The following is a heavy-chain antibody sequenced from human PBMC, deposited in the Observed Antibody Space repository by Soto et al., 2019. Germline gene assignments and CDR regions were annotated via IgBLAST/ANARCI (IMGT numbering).Heavy chain of an antibody. CDR1: GFNFSTYW. CDR3: TRDGGGRYYGGFDN. V-gene: IGHV3-74*01. J-gene: IGHJ4*02. D-gene: IGHD1-26*01. Sequence: EVHLVESGGGLGQPGGCLRLSCATSGFNFSTYWVHWVRQVPGKGLVWVSRINSDGTITDYADSVKGRFTTSRDNAKKTLYLEMNSLRADDTAIYYCTRDGGGRYYGGFDNWGQGTLVTVSS. CDR2: INSDGTIT.